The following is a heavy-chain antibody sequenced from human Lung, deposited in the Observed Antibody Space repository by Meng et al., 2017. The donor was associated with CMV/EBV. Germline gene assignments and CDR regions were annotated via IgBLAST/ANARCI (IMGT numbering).Heavy chain of an antibody. Sequence: VPRPDSGPGLLKPSPTLSLTCTFSVGSIRSGAYYWSWIRQPPGKGLEWIGYIYYSGSTYYNPSLKSRVTISVDTSKNQFSLKLSSVTAADTAVYYCARALDTAMVTFDYWGQGTLVTVSS. V-gene: IGHV4-30-4*08. CDR1: VGSIRSGAYY. CDR2: IYYSGST. D-gene: IGHD5-18*01. J-gene: IGHJ4*02. CDR3: ARALDTAMVTFDY.